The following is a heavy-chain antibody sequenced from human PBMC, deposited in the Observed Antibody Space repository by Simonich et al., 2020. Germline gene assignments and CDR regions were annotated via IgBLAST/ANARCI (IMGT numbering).Heavy chain of an antibody. CDR3: ARNGLVGILKAFDI. Sequence: QVQLVQSGAEVKKPGASVKVSCKASGYTFIGYYMHWVRQAPGQGLGGVGWINPNSGGNNYAQKFQGRFTMTRDTSNSTAYRVRSRLRSDDTAVYYCARNGLVGILKAFDIWGQGTMVTVSS. J-gene: IGHJ3*02. V-gene: IGHV1-2*02. CDR1: GYTFIGYY. CDR2: INPNSGGN. D-gene: IGHD2-21*01.